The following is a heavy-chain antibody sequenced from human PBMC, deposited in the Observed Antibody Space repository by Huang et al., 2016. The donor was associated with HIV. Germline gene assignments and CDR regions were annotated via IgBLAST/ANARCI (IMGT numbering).Heavy chain of an antibody. Sequence: QVQLQESGPGLVKPSETLSLTCTVSGGSISTHYWSWIRQPPGKGLEWIGSIDYSGSTNYSPPLKSRVTILLDTSKNQFSRRVNSVTAADTAMYYCARDHHDFWRGYRRMYFFDHWGQGTLVTVSS. CDR3: ARDHHDFWRGYRRMYFFDH. J-gene: IGHJ4*02. CDR2: IDYSGST. CDR1: GGSISTHY. D-gene: IGHD3-3*01. V-gene: IGHV4-59*11.